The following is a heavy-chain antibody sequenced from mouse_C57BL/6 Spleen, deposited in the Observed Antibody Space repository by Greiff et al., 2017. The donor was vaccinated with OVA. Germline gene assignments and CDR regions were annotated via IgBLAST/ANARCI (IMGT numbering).Heavy chain of an antibody. CDR2: IYPGSGST. CDR3: ARGYYGSSKSFAY. J-gene: IGHJ3*01. CDR1: GYTFTSYW. V-gene: IGHV1-55*01. D-gene: IGHD1-1*01. Sequence: QVQLQQPGAELVQPGASVKMSCKASGYTFTSYWITWVKQRPGQGLEWIGDIYPGSGSTTYNEKFKGKATLTVDTSSSTAYMQLSSLTSEDSAVYYCARGYYGSSKSFAYWGQGTLVTVSA.